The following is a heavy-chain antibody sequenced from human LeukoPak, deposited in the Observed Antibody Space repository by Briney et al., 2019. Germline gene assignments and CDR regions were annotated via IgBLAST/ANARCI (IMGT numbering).Heavy chain of an antibody. CDR3: VKDRLGEAYGMDV. CDR2: ISYDGSRK. J-gene: IGHJ6*02. V-gene: IGHV3-30*18. D-gene: IGHD3-10*01. CDR1: GFTFSSNG. Sequence: PGRSLRLSCAASGFTFSSNGMHWVRQAPGKGLEWVAVISYDGSRKHYGDSVHGRFSTSRDNSQNKVYLQMNSLRAEDTAVYYCVKDRLGEAYGMDVWGEGTTVTVS.